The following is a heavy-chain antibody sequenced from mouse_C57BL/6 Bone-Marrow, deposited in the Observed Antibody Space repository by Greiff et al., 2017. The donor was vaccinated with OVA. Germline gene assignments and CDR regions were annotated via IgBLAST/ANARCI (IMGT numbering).Heavy chain of an antibody. Sequence: VKLMESGAELVKPGASVKMSCKASGYTFTSYWITWVKQRPGQGLEWIGDIYPGSGSTNYNEKFKSKATLTVDTSSSTAYMQLSSLTSEDSAVYYCGEDSSGPYWGQGTTLTVSS. CDR1: GYTFTSYW. V-gene: IGHV1-55*01. D-gene: IGHD3-2*02. CDR2: IYPGSGST. J-gene: IGHJ2*01. CDR3: GEDSSGPY.